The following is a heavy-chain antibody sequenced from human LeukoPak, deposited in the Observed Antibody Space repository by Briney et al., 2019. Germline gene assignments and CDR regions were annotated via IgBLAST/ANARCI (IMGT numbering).Heavy chain of an antibody. J-gene: IGHJ5*02. D-gene: IGHD4-17*01. CDR3: ARALYGDYENWFDP. V-gene: IGHV1-3*03. CDR2: INAGNGNT. CDR1: GYTFTSYA. Sequence: ASVKVSCKASGYTFTSYAMHWVRQAPGQRLELMGWINAGNGNTKYSQEFQGRVTITRDTSASTAYMELSSLRSEDMAVYYCARALYGDYENWFDPWGQGTLVTVSS.